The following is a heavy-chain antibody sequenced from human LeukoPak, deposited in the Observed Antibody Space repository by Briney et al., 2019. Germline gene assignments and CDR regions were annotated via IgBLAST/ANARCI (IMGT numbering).Heavy chain of an antibody. V-gene: IGHV3-48*03. CDR3: AKAVAGTFVY. CDR1: GFIFSSYE. CDR2: ISSSGSTI. Sequence: PGGSLRLSCAASGFIFSSYEMNWVRQAPGKGLEWVSYISSSGSTIYYADSVKGRFTMSRDNAKNSLYLQMNSLRAEDTAVYYCAKAVAGTFVYWGQGTLVTVSS. J-gene: IGHJ4*02. D-gene: IGHD6-19*01.